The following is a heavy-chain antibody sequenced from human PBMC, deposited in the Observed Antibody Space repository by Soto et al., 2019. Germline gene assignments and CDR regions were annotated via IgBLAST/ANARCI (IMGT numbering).Heavy chain of an antibody. CDR1: GCSISSYY. CDR3: AREEVFYDILTGYSGAFDI. V-gene: IGHV4-59*01. D-gene: IGHD3-9*01. Sequence: SETLSLTCTFSGCSISSYYWSWIRQPPGKGLEWIGYIYYSGSTNYNPSLKSRVTISVDTSKNQFSLKLSSVTAADTAVYYCAREEVFYDILTGYSGAFDIWGQGTMVTVSS. CDR2: IYYSGST. J-gene: IGHJ3*02.